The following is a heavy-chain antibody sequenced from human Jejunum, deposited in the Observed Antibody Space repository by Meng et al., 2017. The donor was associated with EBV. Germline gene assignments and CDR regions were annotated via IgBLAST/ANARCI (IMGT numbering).Heavy chain of an antibody. CDR3: SGDIRSEWGFNY. J-gene: IGHJ4*02. Sequence: EGDLGESGGGLVEPGGSLRLSCAASGFTFVNAWMSWVRQAPGKGLEWVGRIKSKTDGETTDYAAPVKGRFTISRDDSKNTLYLQMNSLQKEDTAMYYCSGDIRSEWGFNYWGQGNLVTVSS. CDR2: IKSKTDGETT. V-gene: IGHV3-15*01. D-gene: IGHD1-26*01. CDR1: GFTFVNAW.